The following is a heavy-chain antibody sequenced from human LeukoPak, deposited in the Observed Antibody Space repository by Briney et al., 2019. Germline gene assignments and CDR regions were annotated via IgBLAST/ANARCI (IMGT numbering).Heavy chain of an antibody. J-gene: IGHJ5*02. CDR2: IRSKANTYAT. Sequence: GGSLRLSCAASGFTFSGSAMHWVRQASGKGLEWVGRIRSKANTYATAYAASVKGRFTISRDDSKNTAYLQMDSLKTEDTAVYYCTRGHGYSSGWWGFDPWGQGTLVTVSS. CDR3: TRGHGYSSGWWGFDP. V-gene: IGHV3-73*01. D-gene: IGHD6-13*01. CDR1: GFTFSGSA.